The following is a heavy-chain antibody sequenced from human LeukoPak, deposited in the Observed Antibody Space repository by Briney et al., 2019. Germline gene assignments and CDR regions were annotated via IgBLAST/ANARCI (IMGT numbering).Heavy chain of an antibody. CDR3: ARDRLQLQS. J-gene: IGHJ5*02. CDR1: GGSISNYY. D-gene: IGHD1-1*01. V-gene: IGHV4-59*01. Sequence: PSETLSLTCTVSGGSISNYYWNWIRQPPGKGLEWIGYIYYTGNTNYNPSLKSRVTISVDTAKNQFSLKLSSVTAADTAVYYCARDRLQLQSWGQGTLVTVSS. CDR2: IYYTGNT.